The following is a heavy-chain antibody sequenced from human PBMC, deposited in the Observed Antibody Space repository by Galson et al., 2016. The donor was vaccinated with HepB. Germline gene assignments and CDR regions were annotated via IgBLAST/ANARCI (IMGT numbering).Heavy chain of an antibody. CDR1: GFSFSTHG. D-gene: IGHD1-26*01. CDR2: ISSSSSYI. Sequence: SLRLSCAASGFSFSTHGMHWVRQAPGTGLEWVSSISSSSSYIYYADSVKGRFTISRDNAKNSLYLQMNILRAEYTAVYYCARGDIVGAIFDYWGQGTLVTVSS. J-gene: IGHJ4*02. V-gene: IGHV3-21*01. CDR3: ARGDIVGAIFDY.